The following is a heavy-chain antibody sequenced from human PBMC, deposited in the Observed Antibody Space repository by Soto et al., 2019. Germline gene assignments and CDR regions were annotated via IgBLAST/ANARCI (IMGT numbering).Heavy chain of an antibody. Sequence: GGSLRLSCAASGFTFGSYWMSWVRQAPGKGLEWVANIKQDGSEKYYVDSVKGRFTISRDNAKNSLYLQMNSLRAEDTAVYYCARDMDCSSTSCYDSFDYWGQGTLVTVSS. CDR1: GFTFGSYW. D-gene: IGHD2-2*01. CDR2: IKQDGSEK. V-gene: IGHV3-7*01. CDR3: ARDMDCSSTSCYDSFDY. J-gene: IGHJ4*02.